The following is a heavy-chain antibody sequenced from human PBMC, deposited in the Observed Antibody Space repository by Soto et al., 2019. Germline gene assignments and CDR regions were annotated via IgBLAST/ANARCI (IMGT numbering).Heavy chain of an antibody. CDR3: ARGVSNSGAYYTGPSAYDL. D-gene: IGHD3-10*01. CDR1: GGTFNGYG. CDR2: TVTVFDTS. J-gene: IGHJ3*01. Sequence: QVQLVQSGAVVKKPGSSVEVSCKASGGTFNGYGISWVRQAPGQGLEWMGGTVTVFDTSKYAPRFQGRVTTTADKSTSTAYMEQSNVRSEDKAIYFCARGVSNSGAYYTGPSAYDLCGQGTLVIVSS. V-gene: IGHV1-69*06.